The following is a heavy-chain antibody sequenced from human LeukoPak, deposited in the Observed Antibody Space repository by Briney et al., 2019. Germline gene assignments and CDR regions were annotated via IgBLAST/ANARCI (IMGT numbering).Heavy chain of an antibody. V-gene: IGHV1-2*02. D-gene: IGHD6-13*01. J-gene: IGHJ5*02. CDR3: ARVAAYTSTWSWFDP. CDR1: GYAXTGYY. CDR2: INPDTGGT. Sequence: ASVKVSCKASGYAXTGYYLHGVRQAPGQGLEWVAYINPDTGGTNYAQKFQGRVTVTRDTSISTAYMEMSRLTSADTAVYYCARVAAYTSTWSWFDPWGQGTLVTVSS.